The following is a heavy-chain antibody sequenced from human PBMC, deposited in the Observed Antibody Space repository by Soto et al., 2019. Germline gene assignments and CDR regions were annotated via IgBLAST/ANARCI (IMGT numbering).Heavy chain of an antibody. V-gene: IGHV3-33*01. D-gene: IGHD6-19*01. Sequence: GGSLRLSCAASGFTFSSYGMHWVRQAPGKGLEWVAVIWYDGSNKYYADSVKGRFTISRDNSKNTLYLQMNSLRAEDTAVYYCARDWGEYSSGWFDPWGQGTLVTVSS. CDR3: ARDWGEYSSGWFDP. CDR1: GFTFSSYG. CDR2: IWYDGSNK. J-gene: IGHJ5*02.